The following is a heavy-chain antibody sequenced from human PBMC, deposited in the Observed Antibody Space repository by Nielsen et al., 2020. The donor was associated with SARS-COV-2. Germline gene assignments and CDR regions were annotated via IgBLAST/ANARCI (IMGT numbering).Heavy chain of an antibody. V-gene: IGHV1-3*01. CDR1: GYTFSTSN. CDR3: ARDTGNWYMDV. CDR2: MSAADGRT. Sequence: ASVKVSCKASGYTFSTSNMHWVRQAPGQRLEWMGWMSAADGRTTYSQKFQGRVTTTRDTSATTVYLELSSLTSEDTAVYYCARDTGNWYMDVWGKGTTVTFSS. D-gene: IGHD6-13*01. J-gene: IGHJ6*04.